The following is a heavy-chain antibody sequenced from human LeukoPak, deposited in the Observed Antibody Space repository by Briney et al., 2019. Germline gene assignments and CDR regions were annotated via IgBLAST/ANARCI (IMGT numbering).Heavy chain of an antibody. CDR1: GFTFSSHA. V-gene: IGHV3-30-3*01. CDR3: ARETWRGSARHFDY. Sequence: PGGSLRLSCAASGFTFSSHAMHWVRQAPGKGLEWVAVISYDGSNKYYADSVKGRFTISRDNSKNTLYLQMNSLRAEDTAVYYCARETWRGSARHFDYWGQGTLVTVSS. J-gene: IGHJ4*02. D-gene: IGHD1-26*01. CDR2: ISYDGSNK.